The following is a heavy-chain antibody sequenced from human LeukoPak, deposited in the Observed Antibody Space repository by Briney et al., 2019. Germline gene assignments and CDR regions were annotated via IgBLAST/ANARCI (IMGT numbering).Heavy chain of an antibody. Sequence: GESLRLSCAASGFTFSSYWMHWVRQAPGKGLEWVGRSSDKANGYTTKYAASVRDRFTISRDDSKNSLYLKMKSLKIEDPAVYYCARSGDSYGPNWFDPWGQGTLVTVSS. CDR3: ARSGDSYGPNWFDP. V-gene: IGHV3-72*01. J-gene: IGHJ5*02. D-gene: IGHD5-18*01. CDR1: GFTFSSYW. CDR2: SSDKANGYTT.